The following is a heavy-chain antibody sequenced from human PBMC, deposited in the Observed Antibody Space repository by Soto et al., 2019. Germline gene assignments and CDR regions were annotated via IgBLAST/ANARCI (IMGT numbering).Heavy chain of an antibody. D-gene: IGHD1-26*01. V-gene: IGHV1-69*13. CDR2: IIPIFGTA. CDR1: GGTFSSYA. J-gene: IGHJ5*02. Sequence: SVKVSCKASGGTFSSYAISWVRQAPGQGLEWMGGIIPIFGTANYAQKFQGRVTITADESKRTAYMELSSLRYEDTAVYYCARDGSYLPNTGSDPWGQGTLVNVSS. CDR3: ARDGSYLPNTGSDP.